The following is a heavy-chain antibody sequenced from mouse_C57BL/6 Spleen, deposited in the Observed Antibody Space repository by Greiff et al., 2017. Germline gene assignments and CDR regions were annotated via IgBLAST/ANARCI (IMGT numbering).Heavy chain of an antibody. CDR2: ISNGGGST. CDR1: GFTFSDYY. Sequence: DVKLVESGGGLVQPGGSLKLSCAASGFTFSDYYMYWVRQTPEKRLEWVAYISNGGGSTYYPDTVKGRFTISRDNAKNTLYLQMSRLKSEDTAMYYCASRIYYDHDGGFAYWGQGTLATVSA. V-gene: IGHV5-12*01. CDR3: ASRIYYDHDGGFAY. J-gene: IGHJ3*01. D-gene: IGHD2-4*01.